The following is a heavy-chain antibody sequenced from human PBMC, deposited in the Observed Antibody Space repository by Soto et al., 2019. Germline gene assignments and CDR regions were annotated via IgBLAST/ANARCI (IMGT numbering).Heavy chain of an antibody. CDR2: IYYSGST. CDR3: ARVKGSSIAAKDWFDP. D-gene: IGHD6-6*01. J-gene: IGHJ5*02. V-gene: IGHV4-59*01. CDR1: GGSISSYY. Sequence: SETLSLTCSVSGGSISSYYWSWIRQPPGKGLEWIGYIYYSGSTNYNPSLKSRVTISVDTSKNQFSLKLSSVTAADTAVYYCARVKGSSIAAKDWFDPWGQGTLVTVSS.